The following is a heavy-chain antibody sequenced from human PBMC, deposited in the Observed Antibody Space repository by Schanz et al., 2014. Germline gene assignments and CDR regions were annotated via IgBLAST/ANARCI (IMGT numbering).Heavy chain of an antibody. D-gene: IGHD5-12*01. CDR2: IYSSGTT. CDR3: ARHGGWLLERFDY. V-gene: IGHV4-59*08. Sequence: QVQLQESGPRLVKPSETLSLTCTVSGGSISGYYWSWIRQPPGKGLEWIGYIYSSGTTRYNPSLKGRVSISVDPSKNHFSRRLISVTAADTAVYYCARHGGWLLERFDYWGQGTLVTVSS. J-gene: IGHJ4*02. CDR1: GGSISGYY.